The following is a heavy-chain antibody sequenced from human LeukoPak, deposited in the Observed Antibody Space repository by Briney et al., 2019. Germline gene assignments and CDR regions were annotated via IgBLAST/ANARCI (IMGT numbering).Heavy chain of an antibody. CDR1: GGTFSSYA. J-gene: IGHJ4*02. CDR3: ARDHLAMACAY. CDR2: IIPILGIA. V-gene: IGHV1-69*04. D-gene: IGHD6-19*01. Sequence: SVKVSCKASGGTFSSYAISWVRQAPGQGLEWMGRIIPILGIANYAQKFQGRVTITADKSTSTAYMELSSLRSEDTAVHYYARDHLAMACAYWGQGTLVTVSS.